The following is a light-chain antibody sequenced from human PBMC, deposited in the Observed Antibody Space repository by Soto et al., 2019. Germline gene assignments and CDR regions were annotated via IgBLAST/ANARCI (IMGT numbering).Light chain of an antibody. J-gene: IGLJ2*01. CDR3: RSFDTRLNTVV. CDR1: SSNIGADYD. Sequence: QSVVTQPPSVSGAPGQRVTISCTGSSSNIGADYDVHWYQHFPGRAPKLLIYGNKNRPSGVPDRFSGTKSGTSASLDITGLQAEDEADYYCRSFDTRLNTVVFGGGTKLTVL. CDR2: GNK. V-gene: IGLV1-40*01.